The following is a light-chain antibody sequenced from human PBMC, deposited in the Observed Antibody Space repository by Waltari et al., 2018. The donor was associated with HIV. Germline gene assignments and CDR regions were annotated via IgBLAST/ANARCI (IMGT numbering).Light chain of an antibody. V-gene: IGLV2-14*03. Sequence: QSALTQPASVSGSPGQSITISCTGPSSNVGDYNSVSWYQQHPGKAPKLMIYDVSNRPSGVSNRFSGSKSGNTASLTISGLQAEDEADYYCSSYTGSSTLGVFGTGTRVTVL. CDR1: SSNVGDYNS. CDR3: SSYTGSSTLGV. J-gene: IGLJ1*01. CDR2: DVS.